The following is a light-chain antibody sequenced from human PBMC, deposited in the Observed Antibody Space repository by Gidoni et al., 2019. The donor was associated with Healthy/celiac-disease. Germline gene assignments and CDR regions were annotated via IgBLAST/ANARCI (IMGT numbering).Light chain of an antibody. J-gene: IGKJ3*01. CDR3: HQFNSYLLFT. V-gene: IGKV1-13*02. Sequence: AIQLTQYTSSLSASVGDRVTITCRASQGISSALAWYQQKPGKAPRLLIYDASSLEGGVPSRFSGSGSGTAFTLTISSLQPEDFATYYCHQFNSYLLFTFGPGTKVDIK. CDR1: QGISSA. CDR2: DAS.